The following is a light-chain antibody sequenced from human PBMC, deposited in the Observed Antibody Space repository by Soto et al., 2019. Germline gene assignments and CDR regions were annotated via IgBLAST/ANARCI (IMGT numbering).Light chain of an antibody. CDR1: QSITGSY. CDR3: QQYNNWPQT. CDR2: GAS. Sequence: IVWTQSPGTLSLSPGERVTLSCRASQSITGSYLAWYQQKPGQAPRLFIYGASTRATGIPARFNGSGSGTEFTLTISSLQSEDFAVYYCQQYNNWPQTFGQGTKVDIK. J-gene: IGKJ1*01. V-gene: IGKV3-15*01.